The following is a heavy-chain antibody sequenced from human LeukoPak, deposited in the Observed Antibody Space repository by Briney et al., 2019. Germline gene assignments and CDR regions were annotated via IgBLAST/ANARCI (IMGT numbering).Heavy chain of an antibody. CDR3: AKDMDYGDGYFDY. CDR2: IRYDGSNK. V-gene: IGHV3-30*02. J-gene: IGHJ4*02. D-gene: IGHD4-17*01. CDR1: GFTFSSYG. Sequence: GGSLRLSCAASGFTFSSYGMHWVRQASGKGLEWVAFIRYDGSNKYYADSVKGRFTISRDNSKNTLYLQMNSLRAEDTAVYYCAKDMDYGDGYFDYWGQGTLVTVSS.